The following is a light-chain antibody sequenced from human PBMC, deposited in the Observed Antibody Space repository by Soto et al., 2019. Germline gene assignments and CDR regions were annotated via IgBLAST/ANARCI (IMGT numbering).Light chain of an antibody. CDR1: QSVRSN. Sequence: SQSVRSNLAWYQQKPGQTPRLLIYGASTRATGIPARFSGSGSGTEFTLTISSLQSEDFAVYYCQQYKNWPTITFGQGTRLESK. CDR2: GAS. J-gene: IGKJ5*01. CDR3: QQYKNWPTIT. V-gene: IGKV3-15*01.